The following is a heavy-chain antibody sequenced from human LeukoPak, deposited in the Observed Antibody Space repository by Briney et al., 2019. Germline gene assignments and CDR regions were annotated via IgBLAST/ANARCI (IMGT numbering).Heavy chain of an antibody. CDR3: ARGYSGYDFGEYDAFDI. V-gene: IGHV4-39*01. D-gene: IGHD5-12*01. J-gene: IGHJ3*02. CDR2: IYYSGST. CDR1: GGSISSSSYY. Sequence: PSETLSLTCTVSGGSISSSSYYWGWIRQPPGKGLEWIGSIYYSGSTYYNPSLKSRVTISVDTSKNQFSLKLSSVTAADTAVYYCARGYSGYDFGEYDAFDIWGQGTMVTVSS.